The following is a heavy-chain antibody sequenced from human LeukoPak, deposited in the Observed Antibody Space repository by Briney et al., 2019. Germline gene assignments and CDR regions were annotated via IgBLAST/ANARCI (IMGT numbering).Heavy chain of an antibody. CDR3: ARDVADYMDV. Sequence: SETLSLTCTVSGGSISSSSYYWSWIRQPPGKGLEWIGYIYYSGSTNYNPSLKSRVTISVDTSKNQFSLKLSSVTAADTAVYYCARDVADYMDVWGKGTTVTVSS. CDR1: GGSISSSSYY. CDR2: IYYSGST. J-gene: IGHJ6*03. V-gene: IGHV4-61*01.